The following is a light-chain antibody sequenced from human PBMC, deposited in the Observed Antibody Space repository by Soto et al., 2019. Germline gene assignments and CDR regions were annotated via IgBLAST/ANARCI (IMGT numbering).Light chain of an antibody. J-gene: IGLJ3*02. CDR3: SSYTTTTTLGV. V-gene: IGLV2-14*01. Sequence: QSALTQPASVSGSPGQSITISCTGTSSDVGGYNYVSWYQQHPGKAPKLSIFEVSNRPSGVSNRFSGSKSGNTASLTISGLQAEDEADYHCSSYTTTTTLGVFGGGTKVTVL. CDR2: EVS. CDR1: SSDVGGYNY.